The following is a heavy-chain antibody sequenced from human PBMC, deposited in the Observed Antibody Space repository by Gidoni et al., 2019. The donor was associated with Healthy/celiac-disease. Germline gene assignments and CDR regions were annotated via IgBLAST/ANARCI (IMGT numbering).Heavy chain of an antibody. CDR3: ARQQGVGYCSGGSCSLDY. J-gene: IGHJ4*02. V-gene: IGHV4-59*08. Sequence: QVQLQESGPGLVKPSETLSLTCTVSGGSISSYYWSWIRQPPGKGREWIGYIYSSGSTNYNPSLKSRVTISVDTSKNQFSLKLSSVTAADTAVYYCARQQGVGYCSGGSCSLDYWGQGTLVTVSS. CDR1: GGSISSYY. D-gene: IGHD2-15*01. CDR2: IYSSGST.